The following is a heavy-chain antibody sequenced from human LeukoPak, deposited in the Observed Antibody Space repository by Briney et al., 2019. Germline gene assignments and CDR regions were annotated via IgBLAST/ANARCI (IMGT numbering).Heavy chain of an antibody. CDR2: IYPGDSDT. J-gene: IGHJ4*02. CDR3: ASGLRYYFDY. V-gene: IGHV5-51*01. CDR1: GYSFTNYR. Sequence: GESLKISCKGSGYSFTNYRVGWVRQMPGEGLEWMAIIYPGDSDTRYSPSFQGQVTISADKSISTAYLQWSSLKASDTAMYYCASGLRYYFDYWGQGTLVTVSS.